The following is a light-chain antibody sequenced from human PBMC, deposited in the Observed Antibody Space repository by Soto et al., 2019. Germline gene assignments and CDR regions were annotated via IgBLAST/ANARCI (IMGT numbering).Light chain of an antibody. CDR1: QSISNY. V-gene: IGKV1-39*01. J-gene: IGKJ1*01. CDR3: QQSYSRT. CDR2: AAS. Sequence: DIQLTQSPSSLSASVGDRVSISCRASQSISNYLNWYQQKPGKAPKVLIFAASRLQSGVPSRFSGSGSGTDFTLTISSLQPYDVATYYWQQSYSRTFGQGTKVEI.